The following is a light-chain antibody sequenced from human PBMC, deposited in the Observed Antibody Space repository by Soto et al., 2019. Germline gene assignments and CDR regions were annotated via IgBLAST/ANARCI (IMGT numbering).Light chain of an antibody. CDR3: QQYNDYPLT. Sequence: DIQMTQSPSTLSASVGDRVTITCRASQSISSWLAWYQQKPGKAPKLLMYNASNLESGVPSRFSGSGSGTEFTLTISSLQPDDFATYNCQQYNDYPLTFGGGTKVEIK. CDR2: NAS. V-gene: IGKV1-5*03. J-gene: IGKJ4*01. CDR1: QSISSW.